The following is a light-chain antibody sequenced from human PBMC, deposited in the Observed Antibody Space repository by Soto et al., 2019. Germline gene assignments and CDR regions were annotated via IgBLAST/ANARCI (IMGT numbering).Light chain of an antibody. V-gene: IGKV3-15*01. J-gene: IGKJ1*01. Sequence: IPITQSPATLSVSPGDRATLSCRASQSLSTNLAWYQQKPGQAPRLLIYGAFNRATGIPTRFSGSGSGTEFTLTISSLQSEDFAVYYCQQYNNWWTFGQGTRVEIK. CDR2: GAF. CDR1: QSLSTN. CDR3: QQYNNWWT.